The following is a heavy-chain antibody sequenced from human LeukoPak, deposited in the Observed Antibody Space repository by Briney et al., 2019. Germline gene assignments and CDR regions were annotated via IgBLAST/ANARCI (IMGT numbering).Heavy chain of an antibody. V-gene: IGHV3-23*01. Sequence: GGSLRLSCAASGLTFSSYAMSWVRQAPGKGLEWVSAIIGSGGSGGSTYYADSVRGRFTISRDNSKNTLYLQTRSLRTDDTAVYYCAKSGGVRFDTSGQGNLVTVSS. CDR1: GLTFSSYA. CDR3: AKSGGVRFDT. CDR2: IIGSGGSGGST. D-gene: IGHD3-16*01. J-gene: IGHJ5*02.